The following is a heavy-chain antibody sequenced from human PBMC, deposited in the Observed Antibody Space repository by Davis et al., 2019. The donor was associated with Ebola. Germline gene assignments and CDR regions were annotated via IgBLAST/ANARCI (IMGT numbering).Heavy chain of an antibody. V-gene: IGHV1-58*02. Sequence: AASVKVSCKASGGTFSSYAISWVRQAPGQRLEWIGWIVVGSGNTNYAQRFQGRVTITRDMSTTTSYLDLTNLRFEDTAVYYCAASAGTVGKFDYWGRGTLVTVSS. J-gene: IGHJ4*01. CDR1: GGTFSSYA. CDR2: IVVGSGNT. CDR3: AASAGTVGKFDY. D-gene: IGHD1-14*01.